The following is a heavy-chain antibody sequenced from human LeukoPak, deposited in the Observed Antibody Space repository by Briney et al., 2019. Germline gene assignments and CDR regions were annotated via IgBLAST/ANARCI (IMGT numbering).Heavy chain of an antibody. D-gene: IGHD6-19*01. CDR3: ARGPLIAVAGFDY. J-gene: IGHJ4*02. CDR1: GGSISSYY. Sequence: PSETLSLTCTVSGGSISSYYWSWIRQPPGKGLEWIGYIYYSGSTNYNPSLKSRVTISVHTSKTQFSLKLSSVTAADTAVYYCARGPLIAVAGFDYWGQGTLVIVSS. CDR2: IYYSGST. V-gene: IGHV4-59*01.